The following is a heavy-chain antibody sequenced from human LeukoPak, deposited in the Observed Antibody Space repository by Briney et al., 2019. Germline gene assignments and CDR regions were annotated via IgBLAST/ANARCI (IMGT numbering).Heavy chain of an antibody. Sequence: GGSLRLSCAASGFTFSSYAMSWVRQAPGKGLDWVATISDSGDNTYYADSVEGRFTISRDNSKNTLYLQMNSLRDEDTAIYYCAKVPYSDYGSGRPPSMDAWGQGTTVAISS. V-gene: IGHV3-23*01. CDR3: AKVPYSDYGSGRPPSMDA. CDR1: GFTFSSYA. D-gene: IGHD3-10*01. J-gene: IGHJ6*02. CDR2: ISDSGDNT.